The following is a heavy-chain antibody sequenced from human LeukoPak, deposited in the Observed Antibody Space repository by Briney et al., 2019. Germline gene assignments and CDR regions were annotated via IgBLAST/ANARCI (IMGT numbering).Heavy chain of an antibody. Sequence: SETLSLTCTVSGGSISSGSYFWSWIRQPAGNGLEWIGRIYTSGSTNYNPSLKSRVTISVDTSKNQFSLKLSSVTAADTAVYYCARDSGSNYGLGGFDIWGHGTMVTVSS. CDR3: ARDSGSNYGLGGFDI. CDR2: IYTSGST. J-gene: IGHJ3*02. CDR1: GGSISSGSYF. V-gene: IGHV4-61*02. D-gene: IGHD1-26*01.